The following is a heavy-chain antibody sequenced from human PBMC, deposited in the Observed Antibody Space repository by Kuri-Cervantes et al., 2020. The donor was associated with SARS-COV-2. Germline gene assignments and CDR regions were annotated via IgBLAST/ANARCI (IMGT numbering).Heavy chain of an antibody. D-gene: IGHD3-3*01. CDR3: ARGPSTTFGVVPRMYYYYYYMDV. CDR1: GFTFSSYA. V-gene: IGHV3-30-3*01. J-gene: IGHJ6*03. Sequence: GESLKISCAASGFTFSSYAMHWVRQAPGKGLEWVAVISYDGSNKYYADSVKGRFTISRDNSKNTLYLQMNSLRAEDTAVYYCARGPSTTFGVVPRMYYYYYYMDVWGKGTTVTVSS. CDR2: ISYDGSNK.